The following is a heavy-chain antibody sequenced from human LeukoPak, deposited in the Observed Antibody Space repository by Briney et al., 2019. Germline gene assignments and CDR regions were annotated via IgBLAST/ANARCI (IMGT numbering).Heavy chain of an antibody. D-gene: IGHD3-10*01. CDR3: ARATMVRGVIAYYFDY. CDR1: GGTSSSYA. CDR2: IILIFGTA. Sequence: SVKVSCKASGGTSSSYAISWVRQAPGQGLEWMGGIILIFGTANYAQKFQGRVTITADESTSTAYMELSSLRSEDTAVYYCARATMVRGVIAYYFDYWGQGTLVTVSS. J-gene: IGHJ4*02. V-gene: IGHV1-69*13.